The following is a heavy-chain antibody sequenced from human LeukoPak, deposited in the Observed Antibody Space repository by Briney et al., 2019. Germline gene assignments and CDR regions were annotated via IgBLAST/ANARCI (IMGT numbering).Heavy chain of an antibody. CDR3: ARTDYNGCSYGS. V-gene: IGHV5-51*01. J-gene: IGHJ5*02. D-gene: IGHD5-18*01. CDR1: GYSFTTYW. CDR2: IYPSDSDT. Sequence: GESLQISCKGSGYSFTTYWIGWVRQMPGKGLEWMGIIYPSDSDTRYSPSFQGQVTMSADKSISTAYLQWSSLKASDTAIYYCARTDYNGCSYGSWGQGTLVTVSS.